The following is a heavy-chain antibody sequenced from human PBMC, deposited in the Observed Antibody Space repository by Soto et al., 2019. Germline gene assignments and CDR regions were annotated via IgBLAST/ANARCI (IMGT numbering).Heavy chain of an antibody. CDR1: GDSISGGASF. Sequence: SETLSLTCTVSGDSISGGASFWSWIRQPPGKGLEWIANVYYSGSSYYNPSLKSRLTISVDTTKNQFSLQLKSMTAADTAVYYCAKLSCTSSTCYFPGWFDPWGPGTLVTVSP. CDR2: VYYSGSS. D-gene: IGHD2-2*01. V-gene: IGHV4-31*03. CDR3: AKLSCTSSTCYFPGWFDP. J-gene: IGHJ5*02.